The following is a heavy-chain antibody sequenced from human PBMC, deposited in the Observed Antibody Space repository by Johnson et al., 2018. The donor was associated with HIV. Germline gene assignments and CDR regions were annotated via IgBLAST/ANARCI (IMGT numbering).Heavy chain of an antibody. CDR2: ISGSGGST. Sequence: VQLVESGGGVVQPGGSLRLSCAASRFTFSNYAMSWVRQAPGKGLEWVSAISGSGGSTYYADSVKGRFTISRDNSKNTLYLQLNSLRAEDTAVYYCAKSPMVRGSEGAFDIWGQGTMVTVSS. J-gene: IGHJ3*02. CDR1: RFTFSNYA. D-gene: IGHD3-10*01. V-gene: IGHV3-23*04. CDR3: AKSPMVRGSEGAFDI.